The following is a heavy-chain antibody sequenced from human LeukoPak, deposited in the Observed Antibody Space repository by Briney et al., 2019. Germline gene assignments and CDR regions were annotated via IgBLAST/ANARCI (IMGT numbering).Heavy chain of an antibody. CDR3: AELGITMIGGV. D-gene: IGHD3-10*02. V-gene: IGHV3-48*03. J-gene: IGHJ6*03. CDR1: GFTFSSYE. Sequence: GGSLRLSCAASGFTFSSYELHWVRQAPGKGLEWVSYISSSGSTIYYEDSVKGRFTISRDNAKNSLYLQMNSLRAEDTAVYYCAELGITMIGGVWGKGTTVTTS. CDR2: ISSSGSTI.